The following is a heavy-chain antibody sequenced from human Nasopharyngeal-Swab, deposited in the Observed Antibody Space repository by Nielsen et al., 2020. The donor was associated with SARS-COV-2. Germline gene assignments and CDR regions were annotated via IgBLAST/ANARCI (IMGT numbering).Heavy chain of an antibody. CDR3: ARLPGIAAAGRERYYYYYMDV. V-gene: IGHV1-69*13. J-gene: IGHJ6*03. D-gene: IGHD6-13*01. CDR1: GGTFSSYA. Sequence: SVKVSCKASGGTFSSYAISWVRQAPGQGLEWMGGIIPIFGTANYAQKFQGRVTITADESTSTAYMELSSLRSEDTAVYYFARLPGIAAAGRERYYYYYMDVWGKGTTVTVSS. CDR2: IIPIFGTA.